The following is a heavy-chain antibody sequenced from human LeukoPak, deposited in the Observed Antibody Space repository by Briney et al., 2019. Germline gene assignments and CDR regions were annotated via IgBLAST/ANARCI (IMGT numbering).Heavy chain of an antibody. CDR2: ISGSGGST. V-gene: IGHV3-23*01. J-gene: IGHJ4*02. CDR1: GFTFRSYA. D-gene: IGHD1-26*01. CDR3: AKVGGGSYYRNFDY. Sequence: PGGSLRLSCAASGFTFRSYAMSWVRQAPGKGLEWVSAISGSGGSTYYADSVKGRFTISRDNSKNTLYLEMNSLRAEDTAVYYCAKVGGGSYYRNFDYWGQGTLVTVSS.